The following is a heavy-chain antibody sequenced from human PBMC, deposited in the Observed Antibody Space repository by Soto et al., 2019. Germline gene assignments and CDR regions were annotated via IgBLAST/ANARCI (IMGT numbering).Heavy chain of an antibody. CDR2: INAGNGNT. Sequence: ASVKVSCKASGYTFTRYAMHWVRQAPGQRLEWMGWINAGNGNTKYSQKFQGRVTITRDTSASTAYMELSSLRSEDTAVYYCARGEESIVVVPAAEESYYGMDVWGQGTTVTVSS. V-gene: IGHV1-3*01. J-gene: IGHJ6*02. D-gene: IGHD2-2*01. CDR3: ARGEESIVVVPAAEESYYGMDV. CDR1: GYTFTRYA.